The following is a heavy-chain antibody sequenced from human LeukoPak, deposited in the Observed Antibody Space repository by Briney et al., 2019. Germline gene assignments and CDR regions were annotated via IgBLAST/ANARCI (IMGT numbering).Heavy chain of an antibody. Sequence: PGGSLRLSCAASGFTFDDYAMHWVRQAPGKGLEWVSLISWDGGSTYYADSVKVRFTISRDNSKNSLYLQMNSLRAEDTALYYCAKEYSTHSHYYYYMDVWGKGTTVTVSS. CDR1: GFTFDDYA. V-gene: IGHV3-43D*04. CDR3: AKEYSTHSHYYYYMDV. CDR2: ISWDGGST. J-gene: IGHJ6*03. D-gene: IGHD6-13*01.